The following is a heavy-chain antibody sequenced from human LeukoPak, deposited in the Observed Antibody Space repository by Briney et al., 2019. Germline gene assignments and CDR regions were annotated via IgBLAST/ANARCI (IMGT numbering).Heavy chain of an antibody. J-gene: IGHJ4*02. V-gene: IGHV1-24*01. Sequence: ASVKVSCKVSGYTLTESTMHWVRQAPGKWLEWMGGFDPEDGETIYAQKFQGRVTMTEDTSTDTAYMELSSLRSEDTAVYYCATDLAGSSSWPRAPTDYWGQGTLVTVSS. D-gene: IGHD6-13*01. CDR3: ATDLAGSSSWPRAPTDY. CDR2: FDPEDGET. CDR1: GYTLTEST.